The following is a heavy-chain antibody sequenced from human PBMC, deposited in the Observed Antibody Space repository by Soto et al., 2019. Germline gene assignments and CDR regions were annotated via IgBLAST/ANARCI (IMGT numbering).Heavy chain of an antibody. CDR1: GGTFSSSA. CDR3: ARGNALDI. J-gene: IGHJ6*02. V-gene: IGHV1-69*13. CDR2: TIPILGTA. Sequence: SVKVSCKASGGTFSSSAINWVRQAPGQGPEWMGGTIPILGTANYAQKFQGRVTIIADETTNTASLELTSLRSEDTAVYYCARGNALDIWGQGTTVTVSS.